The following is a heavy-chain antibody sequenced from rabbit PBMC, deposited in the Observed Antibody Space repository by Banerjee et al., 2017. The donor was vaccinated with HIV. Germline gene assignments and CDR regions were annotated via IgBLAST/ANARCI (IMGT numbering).Heavy chain of an antibody. D-gene: IGHD4-1*01. Sequence: QEQLEESGGGLVTLGGSLTLTCTASGFSFSSSYWICWVRPAPGKGLEWIACIYGGSSGTIAFASWAKGRLTISKTSSTTVTLQMTSLTAADTATYFCARDLAGVIGWNFNLWGQGTLVTVS. CDR3: ARDLAGVIGWNFNL. J-gene: IGHJ4*01. CDR2: IYGGSSGTI. CDR1: GFSFSSSYW. V-gene: IGHV1S45*01.